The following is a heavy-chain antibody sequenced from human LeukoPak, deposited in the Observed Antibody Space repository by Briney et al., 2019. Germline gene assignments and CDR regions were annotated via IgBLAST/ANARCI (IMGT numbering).Heavy chain of an antibody. V-gene: IGHV3-9*01. J-gene: IGHJ4*02. Sequence: GGSLRLSCAASGFTFDDYAMHWVRQAPGKGLEWVSGISWNSGSIGYADSVKGRFTISRDNAKNSLYLQMNSLRAEDTALYYCARDIGSGTTGTTGVLVNWGQGTLVTVSS. CDR3: ARDIGSGTTGTTGVLVN. CDR1: GFTFDDYA. CDR2: ISWNSGSI. D-gene: IGHD1-1*01.